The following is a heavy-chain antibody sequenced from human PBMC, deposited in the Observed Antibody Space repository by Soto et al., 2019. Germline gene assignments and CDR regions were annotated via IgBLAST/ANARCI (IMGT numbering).Heavy chain of an antibody. CDR2: IYYRGST. CDR3: ARDQRYFDRADSYYGMDV. J-gene: IGHJ6*02. CDR1: GGSISSRSSY. V-gene: IGHV4-61*01. D-gene: IGHD3-9*01. Sequence: SETQSLTCTVSGGSISSRSSYWGWIRQPQGKGLEWVGYIYYRGSTNYTPSLKSRVTISVDTSKNQFSLKLSSVTAADTAVYYCARDQRYFDRADSYYGMDVWGQGTTVTVSS.